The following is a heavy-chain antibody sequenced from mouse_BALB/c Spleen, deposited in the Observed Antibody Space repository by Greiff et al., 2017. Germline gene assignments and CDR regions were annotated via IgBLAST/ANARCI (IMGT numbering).Heavy chain of an antibody. CDR2: ISYSGST. Sequence: EVQLQQSGPGLVKPSQSLSLTCAVTGYSITSDYAWNWIRQFPGNKLEWMGYISYSGSTSYNPSLKSRISITRDTSKNQFFLQLNSVTTEDTATYYCARSEYYDAMDYWGQGTSVTVSS. CDR3: ARSEYYDAMDY. CDR1: GYSITSDYA. V-gene: IGHV3-2*02. J-gene: IGHJ4*01.